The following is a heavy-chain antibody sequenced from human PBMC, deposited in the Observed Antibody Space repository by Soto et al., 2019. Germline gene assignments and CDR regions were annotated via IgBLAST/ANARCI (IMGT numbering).Heavy chain of an antibody. Sequence: GGSLRLSCAASGFTFSDYYMSWIRQAPGKGLEWVSYISSSGSTIYYADSVKGRFTISRDNAKNSLYLQMNSLRAEDTAVYYCARDFPYYDSSGYLNDAFDIWGQGTMVTVSS. V-gene: IGHV3-11*01. CDR3: ARDFPYYDSSGYLNDAFDI. CDR2: ISSSGSTI. CDR1: GFTFSDYY. J-gene: IGHJ3*02. D-gene: IGHD3-22*01.